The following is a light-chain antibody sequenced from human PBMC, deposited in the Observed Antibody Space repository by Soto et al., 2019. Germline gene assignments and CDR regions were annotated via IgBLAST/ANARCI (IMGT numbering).Light chain of an antibody. V-gene: IGKV1-39*01. CDR2: AAF. J-gene: IGKJ2*01. CDR1: GNIDNL. Sequence: DIQLTQSPTSLSASVGDRVTITCRASGNIDNLLNWYQQKPGKAPKLLIFAAFSLQSGVPSRFSGSRSGTNFALTIARLQPGDVATYYCQQSYFTDAFGPGTKLEIK. CDR3: QQSYFTDA.